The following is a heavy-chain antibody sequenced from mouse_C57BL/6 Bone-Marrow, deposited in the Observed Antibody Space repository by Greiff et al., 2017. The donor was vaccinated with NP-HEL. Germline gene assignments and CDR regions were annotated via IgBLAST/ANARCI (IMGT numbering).Heavy chain of an antibody. D-gene: IGHD1-1*01. CDR1: GFTFSDYY. CDR3: ARHYGSSLYAMDY. Sequence: EVHLVESGGGLVQPGGSLKLSCAASGFTFSDYYMYWVRQTPEKRLEWVAYISNGGGSTYYPDTVKGRFTISRDNAKNTLYLQLSRLKSEDTAMYYCARHYGSSLYAMDYWGQGTSVTVSS. J-gene: IGHJ4*01. V-gene: IGHV5-12*01. CDR2: ISNGGGST.